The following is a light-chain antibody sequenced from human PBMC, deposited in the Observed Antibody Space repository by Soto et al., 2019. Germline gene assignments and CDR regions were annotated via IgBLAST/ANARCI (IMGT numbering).Light chain of an antibody. CDR3: AAWDDRLTGYV. CDR1: SSNIGGNT. CDR2: SDN. V-gene: IGLV1-44*01. J-gene: IGLJ1*01. Sequence: QSVLTQPPSASGTPGQRVTISCSGSSSNIGGNTVSWYQQLPGTAPKLLIYSDNQRPSGVPDRISGSKSGTSASLAISGLQSEDEGDQYCAAWDDRLTGYVFGTGTKLTLL.